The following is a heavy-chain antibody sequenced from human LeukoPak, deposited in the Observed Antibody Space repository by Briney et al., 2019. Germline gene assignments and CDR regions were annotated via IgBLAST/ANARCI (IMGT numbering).Heavy chain of an antibody. CDR3: ARGKTYYYDSSGYSFDY. V-gene: IGHV4-34*01. CDR1: GGSFSGYY. Sequence: PSETLSLTCAVYGGSFSGYYWSWIRQPPGKGLEWIGEINHSGSTNYNPSLKSRVTISVDTSKNQFSLKLSSVTAADTAVYYCARGKTYYYDSSGYSFDYWGQGTLVTVSS. CDR2: INHSGST. D-gene: IGHD3-22*01. J-gene: IGHJ4*02.